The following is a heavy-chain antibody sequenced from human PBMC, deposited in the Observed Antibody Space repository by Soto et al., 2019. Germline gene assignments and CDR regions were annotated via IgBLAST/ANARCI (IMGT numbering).Heavy chain of an antibody. CDR2: IYYSGST. J-gene: IGHJ5*02. CDR3: ARADYGDYSNWFDP. V-gene: IGHV4-31*03. Sequence: QVQLQESGPGLVKPSQTLSLTCTVSGGSISSGGYYWSWIRQHPGKGLEWIGYIYYSGSTYYNPSLKSRVTISVDASKNQFSLKLSSVTAADTAVYYCARADYGDYSNWFDPWGQGTLVTVSS. D-gene: IGHD4-17*01. CDR1: GGSISSGGYY.